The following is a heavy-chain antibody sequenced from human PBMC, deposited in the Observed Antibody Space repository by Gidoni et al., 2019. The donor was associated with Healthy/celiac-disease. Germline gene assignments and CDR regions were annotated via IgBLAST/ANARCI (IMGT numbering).Heavy chain of an antibody. J-gene: IGHJ4*02. V-gene: IGHV6-1*01. Sequence: QVQLQQSGPGLVKPSQTLPLTCAISGDSVSSNSSAWNWIRQSPSRGLEWLGRTYYRSKWYNDYAVSVKSRITINPDTSKNQFSLQLNSVTPEDTAVYYCARARGYCTNGVCYKFFDYWGQGTLVTVSA. CDR2: TYYRSKWYN. CDR1: GDSVSSNSSA. CDR3: ARARGYCTNGVCYKFFDY. D-gene: IGHD2-8*01.